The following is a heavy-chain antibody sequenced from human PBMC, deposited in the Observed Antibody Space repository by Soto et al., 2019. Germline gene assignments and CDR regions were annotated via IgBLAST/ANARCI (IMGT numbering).Heavy chain of an antibody. CDR2: TYYRSKWYN. CDR3: ARGSPYSSGRSPHYYYYYGMDV. V-gene: IGHV6-1*01. CDR1: GDSVSSNSAA. Sequence: SQALSLTCAISGDSVSSNSAAWNWIRQSPSRGLEWLGRTYYRSKWYNDYAVSVKSRITINPDTSKNQFSLQLNSVTPEDTAVYYCARGSPYSSGRSPHYYYYYGMDVWGQGTTVPVSS. J-gene: IGHJ6*01. D-gene: IGHD6-19*01.